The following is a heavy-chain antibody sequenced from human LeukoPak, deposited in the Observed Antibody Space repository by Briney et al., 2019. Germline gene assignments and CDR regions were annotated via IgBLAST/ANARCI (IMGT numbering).Heavy chain of an antibody. D-gene: IGHD5-12*01. CDR3: ARANYGYSGFGDAFDI. CDR1: GGFISSYY. J-gene: IGHJ3*02. CDR2: IYYSGST. V-gene: IGHV4-59*01. Sequence: PSETLSLTCTVSGGFISSYYWSWIRQPPGKGLEWIGYIYYSGSTNYNPSLKSRVTISVDTSKNQFSLKLSSVTAADTAVYYCARANYGYSGFGDAFDIWGQGTMVTVSS.